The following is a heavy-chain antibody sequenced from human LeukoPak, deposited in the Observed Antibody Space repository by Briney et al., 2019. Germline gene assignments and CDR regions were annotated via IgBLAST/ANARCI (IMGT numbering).Heavy chain of an antibody. CDR1: GFPFSSYG. CDR2: IWSVGGAE. Sequence: GGSLRLSCVASGFPFSSYGMHWVRQAPGKGLEWVAVIWSVGGAEYYADSVKGRFTISRDNSKNMLFLQMHSLRPGDTAVYYCVREDTPATANYWGQGTLVTISS. J-gene: IGHJ4*02. D-gene: IGHD2-21*02. V-gene: IGHV3-33*01. CDR3: VREDTPATANY.